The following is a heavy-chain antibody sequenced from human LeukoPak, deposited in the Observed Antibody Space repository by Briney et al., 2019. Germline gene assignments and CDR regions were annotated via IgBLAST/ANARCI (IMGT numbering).Heavy chain of an antibody. CDR1: GGSISSVY. CDR3: ARVSIVCGMHV. D-gene: IGHD3-3*02. V-gene: IGHV4-59*01. CDR2: MFYTGST. Sequence: PSETLSLTCSLSGGSISSVYCGWVRQPPGKGLDWIGYMFYTGSTNYNPSLKSRVTISVDRSKNQFSLKLSSVTAADTAVYYCARVSIVCGMHVWPQGTTVTVSS. J-gene: IGHJ6*02.